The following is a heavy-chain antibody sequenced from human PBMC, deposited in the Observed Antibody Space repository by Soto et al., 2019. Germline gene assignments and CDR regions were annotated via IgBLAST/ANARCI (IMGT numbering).Heavy chain of an antibody. Sequence: PGESLKISCKGSGYSFTSYWIGWVRQMPGKGLEWMGIIYPGDSDTRYSPSFQGQVTISADKSISTAYLQWSSLKASDTAMYYCARLRDYVWGSYRPDILDYWGQGTLVTV. D-gene: IGHD3-16*02. V-gene: IGHV5-51*01. CDR1: GYSFTSYW. J-gene: IGHJ4*02. CDR3: ARLRDYVWGSYRPDILDY. CDR2: IYPGDSDT.